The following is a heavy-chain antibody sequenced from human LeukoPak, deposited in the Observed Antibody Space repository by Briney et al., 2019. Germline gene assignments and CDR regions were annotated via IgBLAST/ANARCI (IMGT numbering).Heavy chain of an antibody. Sequence: PGGSLRLSCAASGFTVSSNYMTWFRQPPGKGLQWVSMIYIGGNTYYADSVQGRFTISRDNYRNTVYLQMDSLTVEDTAVYYCAKEGFCSGANCYPPSWGQGTLVTVPS. CDR3: AKEGFCSGANCYPPS. CDR2: IYIGGNT. D-gene: IGHD2-15*01. V-gene: IGHV3-53*01. CDR1: GFTVSSNY. J-gene: IGHJ5*02.